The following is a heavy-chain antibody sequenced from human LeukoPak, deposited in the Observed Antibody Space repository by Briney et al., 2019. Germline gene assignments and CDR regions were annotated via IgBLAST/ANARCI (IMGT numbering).Heavy chain of an antibody. V-gene: IGHV3-21*01. CDR1: GFTFSSYS. J-gene: IGHJ5*02. Sequence: GGSLRLSCAASGFTFSSYSMNWVRQAPGKGLEWVSSISSSSSYIYYADSVKGRFTISRDNAKNSLYLQMNSLRAEDTAVYYCARDLDYGGWFDPWGQGTLVTVS. CDR3: ARDLDYGGWFDP. D-gene: IGHD4-17*01. CDR2: ISSSSSYI.